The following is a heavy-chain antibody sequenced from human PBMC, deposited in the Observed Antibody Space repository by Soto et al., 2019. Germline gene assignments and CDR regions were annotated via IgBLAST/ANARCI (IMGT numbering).Heavy chain of an antibody. CDR3: GRLGGYYQAFDS. J-gene: IGHJ4*02. V-gene: IGHV4-59*08. D-gene: IGHD3-22*01. CDR1: GGSIRDYY. CDR2: IYYTGTT. Sequence: SETLSLTCTVSGGSIRDYYWGWIRQSPGKGLDWIGYIYYTGTTKYNPSLKSQVTISVDSSKNQFSLKLDSVTAADTAVYYCGRLGGYYQAFDSWGQGTLVTVSS.